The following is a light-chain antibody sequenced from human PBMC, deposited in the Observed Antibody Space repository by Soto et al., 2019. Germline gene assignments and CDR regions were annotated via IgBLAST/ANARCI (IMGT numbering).Light chain of an antibody. V-gene: IGLV1-51*02. Sequence: QSVLTQPPSVSAAPGQKVTISCSGSSSNIGNNYVSWYQQLPGTAPKLLIYENNKRPSGIPDRFSGSKSGTSATLGITGLQTGDEADYYCGTWDSSLGLWVFGGGTKLTVL. CDR2: ENN. CDR1: SSNIGNNY. CDR3: GTWDSSLGLWV. J-gene: IGLJ3*02.